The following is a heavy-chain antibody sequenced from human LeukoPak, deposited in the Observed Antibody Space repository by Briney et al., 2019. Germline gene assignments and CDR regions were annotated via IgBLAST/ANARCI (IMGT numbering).Heavy chain of an antibody. CDR3: ARLHSSGYVDY. V-gene: IGHV1-69*06. Sequence: GASVKVSCKASGGTFSSYAMSWVRQAPGQGLEWMGGIIPIFGTANYAQKFQGRVTITADKSTSTAYMELSSLRSEDTAVYYCARLHSSGYVDYWGQGTLVTVSS. J-gene: IGHJ4*02. CDR2: IIPIFGTA. D-gene: IGHD3-22*01. CDR1: GGTFSSYA.